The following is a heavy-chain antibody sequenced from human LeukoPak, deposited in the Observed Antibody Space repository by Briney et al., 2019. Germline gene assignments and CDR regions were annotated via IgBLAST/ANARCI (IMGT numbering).Heavy chain of an antibody. CDR1: GYTFTSYD. CDR3: ARGPPNWGYDY. Sequence: GASVEVSCKASGYTFTSYDFNWVRQATGQRPEWMEWMSPNSGDTGYAQKFQDRVTMTRNTSISTAYMELSSLRSDDTAVYYCARGPPNWGYDYWGPGTLVTVSS. V-gene: IGHV1-8*01. J-gene: IGHJ4*02. CDR2: MSPNSGDT. D-gene: IGHD7-27*01.